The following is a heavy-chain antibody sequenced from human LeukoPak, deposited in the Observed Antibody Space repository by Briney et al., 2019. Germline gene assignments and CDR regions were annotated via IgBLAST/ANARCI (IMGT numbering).Heavy chain of an antibody. J-gene: IGHJ3*02. CDR2: IFSNDEK. Sequence: ESGPTLVNPTETLTLTCTVSGFSLSNARMGVSWIRQPPGKALEWLAHIFSNDEKSYSTSLKSRLTISKDTSKSQVVLTMTNMDPVDTATYYCARTIKGSGSYLGAFDIWGQGTMVTVSS. CDR3: ARTIKGSGSYLGAFDI. CDR1: GFSLSNARMG. D-gene: IGHD3-10*01. V-gene: IGHV2-26*01.